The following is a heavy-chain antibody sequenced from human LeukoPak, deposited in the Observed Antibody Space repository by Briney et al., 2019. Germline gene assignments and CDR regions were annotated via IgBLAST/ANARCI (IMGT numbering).Heavy chain of an antibody. CDR2: IDTAGGT. D-gene: IGHD4-17*01. J-gene: IGHJ6*03. CDR1: GFTFSIYD. Sequence: PGGSLRLSCAASGFTFSIYDMHWVRQVTGKGLEWVSGIDTAGGTYYPDSVKSRFTISRDNSKNTLYLQMNALRAEDTAVYYCAEGTYGDLYYNYYMDVWGKGTTVTVSS. CDR3: AEGTYGDLYYNYYMDV. V-gene: IGHV3-13*01.